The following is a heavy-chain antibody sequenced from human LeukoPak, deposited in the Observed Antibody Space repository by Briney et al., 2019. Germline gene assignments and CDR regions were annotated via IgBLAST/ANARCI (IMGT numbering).Heavy chain of an antibody. J-gene: IGHJ4*02. CDR3: ASDQVSGVFDY. D-gene: IGHD5/OR15-5a*01. CDR2: ISPDGSYT. V-gene: IGHV3-11*05. Sequence: GGSLRLSCAGSGFVFSDFYINWIRHSPGKGLEWLAYISPDGSYTTYGDSAKGRFVISRDNAKNSVSLQMNSLRVGDTAVYFCASDQVSGVFDYWGQGARVTVS. CDR1: GFVFSDFY.